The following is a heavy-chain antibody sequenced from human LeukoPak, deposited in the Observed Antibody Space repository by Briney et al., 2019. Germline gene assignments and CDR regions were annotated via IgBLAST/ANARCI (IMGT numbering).Heavy chain of an antibody. J-gene: IGHJ4*02. CDR3: ASSYSNPLGY. D-gene: IGHD4-11*01. Sequence: GSLRLSCAASGFTFSSYEMNWVRQAPGKGLEWVSYISSSGSTIYYADSVKGRFTISRDNAKNSLYLQMNSLRAEDTAVHYCASSYSNPLGYWGQGTLVTVSS. V-gene: IGHV3-48*03. CDR2: ISSSGSTI. CDR1: GFTFSSYE.